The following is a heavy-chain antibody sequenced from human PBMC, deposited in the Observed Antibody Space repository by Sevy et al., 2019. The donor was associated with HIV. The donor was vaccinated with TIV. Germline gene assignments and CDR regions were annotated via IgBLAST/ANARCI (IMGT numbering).Heavy chain of an antibody. D-gene: IGHD6-19*01. Sequence: GGSPRLSCAASGFTFSSYSMNWVRQAPGKGLEWVSSISSSSYIYYADSVKGRFTISRDNAKNSLYLQMNSLRAEDTAVYYCARGVGIAVAGTGNYWGQGTLVTVSS. CDR2: ISSSSYI. J-gene: IGHJ4*02. V-gene: IGHV3-21*01. CDR1: GFTFSSYS. CDR3: ARGVGIAVAGTGNY.